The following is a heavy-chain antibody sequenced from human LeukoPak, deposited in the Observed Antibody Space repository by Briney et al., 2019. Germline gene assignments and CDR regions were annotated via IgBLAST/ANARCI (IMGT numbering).Heavy chain of an antibody. D-gene: IGHD6-19*01. Sequence: ASVKVSCKASGYTFTSHDINWVRQATGQGLEWMGWMNPNNGNAGYAQKFQGRVTITRNTSINTAYMELSSLRSDDTAIYYCARDPSNTSGWKTWFDTWGQGTLVTVSS. V-gene: IGHV1-8*03. CDR3: ARDPSNTSGWKTWFDT. J-gene: IGHJ5*02. CDR2: MNPNNGNA. CDR1: GYTFTSHD.